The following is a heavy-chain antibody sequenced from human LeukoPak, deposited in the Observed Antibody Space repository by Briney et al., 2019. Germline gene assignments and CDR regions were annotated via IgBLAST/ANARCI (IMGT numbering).Heavy chain of an antibody. J-gene: IGHJ3*02. V-gene: IGHV5-10-1*01. CDR2: IDPSDSYT. CDR1: GYSFTSYW. D-gene: IGHD1-26*01. CDR3: ASSSGSYYGSAFDI. Sequence: GGSLKISCKGSGYSFTSYWMSWVRQMSGKGLEWMGRIDPSDSYTNYSPSFQGHVTISADKSISTAYLQWSSLKASDTAMYYCASSSGSYYGSAFDIWGQGTMVTVSS.